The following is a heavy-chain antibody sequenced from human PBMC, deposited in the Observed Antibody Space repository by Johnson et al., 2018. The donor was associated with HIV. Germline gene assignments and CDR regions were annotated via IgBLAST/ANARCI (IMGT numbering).Heavy chain of an antibody. J-gene: IGHJ3*02. D-gene: IGHD4-23*01. CDR1: GFTVSSNY. V-gene: IGHV3-11*04. CDR3: ARTVVGSSYDAFDI. Sequence: QVQLMESGGGLIQPGGSLRLSCAASGFTVSSNYMSWVRQAPGKGLEWFSYISSSGSAIYYADSVKGRFTISRDNAKNTLFLQMDSLRPEDTAVYYCARTVVGSSYDAFDIWGQGTMVTVSS. CDR2: ISSSGSAI.